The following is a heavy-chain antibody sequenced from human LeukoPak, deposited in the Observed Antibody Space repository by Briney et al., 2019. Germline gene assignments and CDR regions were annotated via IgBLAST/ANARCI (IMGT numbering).Heavy chain of an antibody. Sequence: PGGSLRLSCEGSGFSVSTNYMNWVRQAPGKGLEWVSILYSGGSTYYAASAKGRFTVYRDSSKNTLYLHMNSLRAEDTAVYYCARVGDHYHWYLDVWGRGTLVTASS. V-gene: IGHV3-53*01. CDR3: ARVGDHYHWYLDV. CDR2: LYSGGST. J-gene: IGHJ2*01. D-gene: IGHD3-10*01. CDR1: GFSVSTNY.